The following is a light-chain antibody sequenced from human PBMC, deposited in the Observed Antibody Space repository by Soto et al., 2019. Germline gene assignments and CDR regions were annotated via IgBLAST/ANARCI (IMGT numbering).Light chain of an antibody. Sequence: EMVLTQSPATLSLSPGEGATLSCRASQSVSSYLAWYQQKPGQAPRLLIYDASNRATGIPARFSGSGSGTDFTLTISSLEPEDFAVYYCQQRSNWPPPITFGQGTRLEI. CDR1: QSVSSY. CDR2: DAS. CDR3: QQRSNWPPPIT. J-gene: IGKJ5*01. V-gene: IGKV3-11*01.